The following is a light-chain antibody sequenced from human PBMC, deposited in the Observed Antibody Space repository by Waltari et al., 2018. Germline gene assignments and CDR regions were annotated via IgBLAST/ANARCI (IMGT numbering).Light chain of an antibody. J-gene: IGKJ1*01. CDR1: QSVSSN. Sequence: EIVVTQSPATLSVSPGERATLSCRASQSVSSNLAWYQQKTGQAPSILIYGASPRATGIPARFSGSASVTEFTLTISSLQFADFAVYYCQQYNNLPPTWTFGQGTKVEIK. V-gene: IGKV3-15*01. CDR3: QQYNNLPPTWT. CDR2: GAS.